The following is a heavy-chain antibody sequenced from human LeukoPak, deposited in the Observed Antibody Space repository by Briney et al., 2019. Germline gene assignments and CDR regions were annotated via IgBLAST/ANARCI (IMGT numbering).Heavy chain of an antibody. CDR2: INTGNGNT. CDR3: TRERAVGATTSWFDP. V-gene: IGHV1-3*04. CDR1: GYTFTSYA. J-gene: IGHJ5*02. Sequence: ASVKVSCKASGYTFTSYAMHWVRQAPGQRLEWMGWINTGNGNTKYSQKFQGRVTFTKDTSASTASMELSSLRSEDTAMYYCTRERAVGATTSWFDPWGQGTLVTVSS. D-gene: IGHD1-26*01.